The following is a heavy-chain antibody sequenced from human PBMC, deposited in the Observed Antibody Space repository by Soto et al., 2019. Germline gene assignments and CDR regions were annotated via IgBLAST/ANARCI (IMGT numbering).Heavy chain of an antibody. CDR2: ISSSSTYI. Sequence: RGSLRLSCILSGFTFNAYTMNWVRQAPGKGLEWVSSISSSSTYIYYADSVKGRFTISRDNTNNSLYLQMNSLTTDDTGLYYCASAVTMGWSPQGYWGQGTPVTVSS. V-gene: IGHV3-21*06. CDR3: ASAVTMGWSPQGY. CDR1: GFTFNAYT. D-gene: IGHD4-17*01. J-gene: IGHJ4*02.